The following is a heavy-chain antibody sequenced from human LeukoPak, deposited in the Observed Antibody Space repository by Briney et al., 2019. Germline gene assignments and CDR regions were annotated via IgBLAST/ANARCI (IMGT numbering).Heavy chain of an antibody. CDR1: GFTVSSNE. CDR2: ISSSSSYI. V-gene: IGHV3-21*01. Sequence: GGSLRLSCAASGFTVSSNEMSWVRQAPGKGLEWVSSISSSSSYIYYADSVRGRFTIARDNAKHSLYLQMNSLRAEDTAVYYCARGDPTVTTKLRFDYWGQGTLVTVSS. J-gene: IGHJ4*02. CDR3: ARGDPTVTTKLRFDY. D-gene: IGHD4-17*01.